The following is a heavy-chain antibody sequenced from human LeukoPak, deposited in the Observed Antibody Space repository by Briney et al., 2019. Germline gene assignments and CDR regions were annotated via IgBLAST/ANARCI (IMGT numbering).Heavy chain of an antibody. CDR1: GFTFSSYW. V-gene: IGHV3-7*01. CDR3: ARGSTYYDSSGQVPFDY. J-gene: IGHJ4*02. Sequence: GGSLRLSCAASGFTFSSYWMSWVRQAPGKGLEWVANIKHDEIEKYHVDSVKGRFTISRDNAKNSLYLQMNSLRAEDTAVYYCARGSTYYDSSGQVPFDYWGQGTLVTVSS. D-gene: IGHD3-22*01. CDR2: IKHDEIEK.